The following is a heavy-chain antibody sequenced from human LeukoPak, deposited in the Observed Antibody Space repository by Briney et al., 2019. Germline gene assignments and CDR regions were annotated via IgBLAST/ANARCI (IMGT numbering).Heavy chain of an antibody. CDR1: GLTLSNYW. CDR2: INPDGGEE. D-gene: IGHD1-26*01. J-gene: IGHJ4*02. V-gene: IGHV3-7*05. CDR3: VKLRGIYLDFDS. Sequence: PGGSLRLSCAVSGLTLSNYWMNWVRQAPGKGLEWVANINPDGGEERYVDSVKGRFVISRDNAKNSLYLQMDSLRAEDTAVYYCVKLRGIYLDFDSWGRGTLVSVSS.